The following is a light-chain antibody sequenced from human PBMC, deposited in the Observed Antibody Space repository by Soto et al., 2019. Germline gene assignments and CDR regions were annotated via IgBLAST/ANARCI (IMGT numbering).Light chain of an antibody. CDR2: GAS. CDR1: QSVSAN. CDR3: QQYNNWPYT. Sequence: EIVMTQSPDTLSVSPGERATLSCRASQSVSANLAWYQQNPGQAPRLLIYGASTRATGIPARFSGGGSGTDFTLTISSLQSEDFAVYHCQQYNNWPYTFGQGTKLEIK. V-gene: IGKV3-15*01. J-gene: IGKJ2*01.